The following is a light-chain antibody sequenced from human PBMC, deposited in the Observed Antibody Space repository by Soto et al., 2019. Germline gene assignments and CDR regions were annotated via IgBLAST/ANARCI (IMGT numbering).Light chain of an antibody. J-gene: IGKJ1*01. CDR3: QQCNNWPLT. CDR2: GTS. Sequence: EVLLTQFPGTLSASPGERVILSCRASQSVRGDLAWFQQKPGRSPRLLIYGTSTRASGVPDRFSGSGSGTDFTLTINSLQSEDFAGYFCQQCNNWPLTFGPGTTVE. CDR1: QSVRGD. V-gene: IGKV3-15*01.